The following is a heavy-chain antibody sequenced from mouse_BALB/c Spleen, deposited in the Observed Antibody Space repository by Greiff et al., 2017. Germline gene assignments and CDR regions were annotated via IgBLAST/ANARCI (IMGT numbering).Heavy chain of an antibody. D-gene: IGHD2-14*01. J-gene: IGHJ3*01. CDR3: ARDQSYYRSAWFAY. V-gene: IGHV2-9*02. CDR2: IWAGGST. CDR1: GFSLTSYG. Sequence: VKLQESGPGLVAPSQSLSITCTVSGFSLTSYGVHWVRQPPGKGLEWLGVIWAGGSTNYNSALMSRLSISKDNSKSQVFLKMNSLQTDDTAMYYCARDQSYYRSAWFAYWGQGTLVTVSA.